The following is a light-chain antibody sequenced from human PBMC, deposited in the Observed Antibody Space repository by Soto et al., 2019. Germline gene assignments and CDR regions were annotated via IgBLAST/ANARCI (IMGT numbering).Light chain of an antibody. CDR1: QSVSRSF. CDR3: QQDGRFPWT. CDR2: GAS. V-gene: IGKV3-20*01. Sequence: ESVLTQSPGTLSLSPGERATLSCRASQSVSRSFLAWFQQRPGQAPSLLIYGASSRATGITDRFGGSGSGTSFAITISRLEPADFAVYSWQQDGRFPWTFGHGTKVEIK. J-gene: IGKJ1*01.